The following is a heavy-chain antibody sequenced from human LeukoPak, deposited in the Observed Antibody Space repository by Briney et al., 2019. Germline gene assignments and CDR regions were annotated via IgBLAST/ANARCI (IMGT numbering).Heavy chain of an antibody. CDR2: IDPTDSYT. D-gene: IGHD2-15*01. Sequence: GESLKISCKGSGYSFTSYWISWVRQMPGKGLEWMGRIDPTDSYTNYSPSFQGHVTVSADKSLSTAYLQWSSLKASDTAMYYCPGGRTYLDAFDIWGQGTMVTVSS. CDR3: PGGRTYLDAFDI. V-gene: IGHV5-10-1*01. CDR1: GYSFTSYW. J-gene: IGHJ3*02.